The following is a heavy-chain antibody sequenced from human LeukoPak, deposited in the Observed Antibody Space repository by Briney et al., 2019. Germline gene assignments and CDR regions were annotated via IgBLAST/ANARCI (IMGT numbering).Heavy chain of an antibody. CDR2: TYYSGST. Sequence: SETLSLTCTVSGGSISSYYWSWIRQPPGKGLEWIGYTYYSGSTNYNRSLKSRVTISVDTSKNQFSLKLSSVTAADTAVYYCAREGYSGSYYYYMDVWGKGTTVTVSS. CDR1: GGSISSYY. J-gene: IGHJ6*03. D-gene: IGHD1-26*01. CDR3: AREGYSGSYYYYMDV. V-gene: IGHV4-59*01.